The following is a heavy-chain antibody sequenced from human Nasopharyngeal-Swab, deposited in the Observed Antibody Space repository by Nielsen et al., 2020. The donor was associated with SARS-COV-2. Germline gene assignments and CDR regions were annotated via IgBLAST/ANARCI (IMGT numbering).Heavy chain of an antibody. Sequence: ASVKVSCKASGYIFTSYDISWVRQARGQGLEWMGWSSPNNRDTAYAQKFQGRVTVTTDTSTNTAYMELRSLRSDDTAIYYCARKRGEKYLSQFDYWGQGTLVTVSS. CDR1: GYIFTSYD. CDR3: ARKRGEKYLSQFDY. D-gene: IGHD3-16*01. V-gene: IGHV1-18*01. CDR2: SSPNNRDT. J-gene: IGHJ4*02.